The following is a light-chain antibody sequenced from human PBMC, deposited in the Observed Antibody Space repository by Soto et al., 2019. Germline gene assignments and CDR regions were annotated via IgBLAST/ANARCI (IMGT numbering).Light chain of an antibody. CDR3: QQYDSSPRT. CDR2: GAS. V-gene: IGKV3-20*01. Sequence: ENDLPQSTCTRSLSPRERAPLSCQASQSVSSNHLAWYQQKPGQAPRLLIYGASNRATGIPDRFSGSGSGTDFTLTISRLEPEDFAVYYCQQYDSSPRTFGQGTKVDI. J-gene: IGKJ1*01. CDR1: QSVSSNH.